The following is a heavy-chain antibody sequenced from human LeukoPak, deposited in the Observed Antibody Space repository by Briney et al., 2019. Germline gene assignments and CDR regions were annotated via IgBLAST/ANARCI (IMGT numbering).Heavy chain of an antibody. CDR2: IYSGGST. CDR1: GFTFSNYG. D-gene: IGHD1-26*01. J-gene: IGHJ4*02. CDR3: ARVSGSSY. V-gene: IGHV3-NL1*01. Sequence: PGGSLRLSCAASGFTFSNYGMHWVRQAPGKGLEWVSVIYSGGSTYYADSVKGRFTISRDNSKNTLYLQMNSLRAEDTAVYYCARVSGSSYWGQGTLVTVSS.